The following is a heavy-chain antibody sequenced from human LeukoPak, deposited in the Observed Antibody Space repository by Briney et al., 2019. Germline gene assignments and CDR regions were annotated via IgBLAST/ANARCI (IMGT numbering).Heavy chain of an antibody. CDR2: INHSGST. J-gene: IGHJ6*03. D-gene: IGHD5-18*01. Sequence: SETLSLTCAVYGGSFSGYYWSWLRQPPGKGLEWIGEINHSGSTNYNPSLKSRVTISVDTSKNQFSLELSSVTAADTAVYYCARGTRIQLRVKYYYYYMDVWGKGTTVTVSS. CDR3: ARGTRIQLRVKYYYYYMDV. V-gene: IGHV4-34*01. CDR1: GGSFSGYY.